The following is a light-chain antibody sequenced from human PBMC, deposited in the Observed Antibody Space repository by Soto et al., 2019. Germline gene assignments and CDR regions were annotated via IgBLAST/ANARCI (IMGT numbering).Light chain of an antibody. J-gene: IGKJ1*01. CDR3: QQYLSPPPN. CDR1: QSVLYSPNNKNY. V-gene: IGKV4-1*01. Sequence: DIVMTQSPDSLAVSLGERATINCKSSQSVLYSPNNKNYLAWYQQKPGQPPKLLVYWASTRESGVPDRFSGSGSGTDFTLTISSLQAEDVAVYYCQQYLSPPPNFGQGTKVEIK. CDR2: WAS.